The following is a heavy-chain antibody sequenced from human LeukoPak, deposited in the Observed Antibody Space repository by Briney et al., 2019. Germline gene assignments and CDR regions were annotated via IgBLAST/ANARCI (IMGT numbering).Heavy chain of an antibody. CDR2: INHSGST. J-gene: IGHJ6*02. V-gene: IGHV4-34*01. D-gene: IGHD6-19*01. CDR1: GGSFSGYY. Sequence: PSETLSLTCAVYGGSFSGYYWSWVRQPPGKGLEWIGEINHSGSTNYNPSLKSRVTISVDTSKNQFSLKLSSVTAADTAVYYCARGRLVPDVWGQGTTVTVSS. CDR3: ARGRLVPDV.